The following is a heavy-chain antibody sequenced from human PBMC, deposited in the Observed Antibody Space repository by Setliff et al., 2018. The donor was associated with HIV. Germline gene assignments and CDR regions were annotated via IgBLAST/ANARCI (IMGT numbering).Heavy chain of an antibody. J-gene: IGHJ3*02. Sequence: PSETLSLTCAVYGASFSDYYWSWIRQSPGKGLEWIGEINHSGSTNYNPSLKSRVTISVDTSKNQFSLKLSSVTAADTAVYYCARERGFYDSSGYYLPDAFDIWSQGTMVTVSS. D-gene: IGHD3-22*01. V-gene: IGHV4-34*01. CDR2: INHSGST. CDR1: GASFSDYY. CDR3: ARERGFYDSSGYYLPDAFDI.